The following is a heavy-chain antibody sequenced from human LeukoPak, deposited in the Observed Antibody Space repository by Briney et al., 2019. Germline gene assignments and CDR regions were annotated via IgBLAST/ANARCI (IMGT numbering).Heavy chain of an antibody. D-gene: IGHD3-16*02. CDR2: ISYDGSNK. CDR3: ATGIGYYDYVWGSYRPAGAFDI. J-gene: IGHJ3*02. Sequence: GGSLRLSCAASGFTFSSYGMHWVRQAPGKGLEWVTVISYDGSNKYYADSVKGRFTISRDNYKNTLYLQMNSLRAEDTAVYYCATGIGYYDYVWGSYRPAGAFDIWGQGTMVTVSS. CDR1: GFTFSSYG. V-gene: IGHV3-30*03.